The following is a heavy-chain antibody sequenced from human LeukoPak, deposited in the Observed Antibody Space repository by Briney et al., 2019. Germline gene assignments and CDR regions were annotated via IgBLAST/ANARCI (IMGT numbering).Heavy chain of an antibody. D-gene: IGHD6-19*01. CDR1: GGSFSGYY. V-gene: IGHV4-34*01. CDR3: ARARGWLVFRGPRLGMDV. J-gene: IGHJ6*03. Sequence: PSETLSLTCAVYGGSFSGYYWSWIRQPPGKGLEWIGEINHSGSTNYNPSLKSRVTISVDTSKNQFSLKLSSVTAADTAVYYCARARGWLVFRGPRLGMDVWGKGTTVTVSS. CDR2: INHSGST.